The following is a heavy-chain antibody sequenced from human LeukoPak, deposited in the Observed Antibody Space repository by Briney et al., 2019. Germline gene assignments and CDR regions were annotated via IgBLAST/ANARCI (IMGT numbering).Heavy chain of an antibody. D-gene: IGHD1-26*01. CDR1: GGSISSSSYY. V-gene: IGHV4-39*07. CDR3: ATYNSGSRNAFDI. CDR2: IYYSGST. J-gene: IGHJ3*02. Sequence: PSETLSLTCTASGGSISSSSYYWGWIRQPPGKGLEYIASIYYSGSTYYNPSLKSPVTISVDTSMNQFSLKLSSVTAANTGVYYCATYNSGSRNAFDIWGQGTMVTVSS.